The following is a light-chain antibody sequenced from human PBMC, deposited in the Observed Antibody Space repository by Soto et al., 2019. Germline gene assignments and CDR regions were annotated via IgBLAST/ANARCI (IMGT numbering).Light chain of an antibody. Sequence: ASQSISSWLAWYQQKKGKAPKXXIYDASSLQSGVPSRFSGSGSGTQVTLTISSLQTDDFATYYCQQYNSYSEAFGQGTKVDIK. CDR3: QQYNSYSEA. V-gene: IGKV1-5*01. CDR1: QSISSW. CDR2: DAS. J-gene: IGKJ1*01.